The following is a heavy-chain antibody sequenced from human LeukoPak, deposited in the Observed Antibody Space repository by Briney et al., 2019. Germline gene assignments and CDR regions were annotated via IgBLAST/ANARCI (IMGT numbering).Heavy chain of an antibody. D-gene: IGHD1-26*01. Sequence: GGSLRLSCAASGFTFSSYAMSWVRQAPGKGLEWVSAISGSGGSTYYADSVKGRFTISRDNSKNSLYLQMNSLRAEDTAVYYCARRSWELLFDYWGQGTLVTVSS. CDR2: ISGSGGST. CDR3: ARRSWELLFDY. J-gene: IGHJ4*02. CDR1: GFTFSSYA. V-gene: IGHV3-23*01.